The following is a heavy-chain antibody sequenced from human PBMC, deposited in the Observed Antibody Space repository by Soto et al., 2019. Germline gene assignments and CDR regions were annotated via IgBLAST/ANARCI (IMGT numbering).Heavy chain of an antibody. V-gene: IGHV1-69*12. Sequence: QVQLVQSGAEVKTPGSSVKVSCKASGGTFSSYAISWVRQVPGQGLEWMGGIIPIFDTADYAQKFQARVTITADESTNTADMELGSLSSEDTAVYYGAGRSSVIAGYYYGMDVWGQGATVTVSS. CDR1: GGTFSSYA. CDR3: AGRSSVIAGYYYGMDV. J-gene: IGHJ6*02. D-gene: IGHD3-22*01. CDR2: IIPIFDTA.